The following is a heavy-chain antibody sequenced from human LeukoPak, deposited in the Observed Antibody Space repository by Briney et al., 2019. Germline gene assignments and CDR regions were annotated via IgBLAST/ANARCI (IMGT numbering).Heavy chain of an antibody. CDR1: GFTISSYP. J-gene: IGHJ4*02. V-gene: IGHV4-38-2*01. CDR2: ISHSGTT. Sequence: LRLSCAASGFTISSYPMHWVRQSPGKGLEWIGSISHSGTTYYNPSLKSRVSISMDTSKNQFSLKVMSANAADTAVYYCARGSGYSNGWYVYWGQGTVVAVSS. CDR3: ARGSGYSNGWYVY. D-gene: IGHD6-19*01.